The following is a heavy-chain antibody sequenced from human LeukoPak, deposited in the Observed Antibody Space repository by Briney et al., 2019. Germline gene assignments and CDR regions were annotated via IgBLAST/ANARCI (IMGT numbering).Heavy chain of an antibody. D-gene: IGHD5-24*01. CDR3: ARVCRDGYNSSFDY. Sequence: ASVKVSCKASGYTFTGYYMHWVRQAPGQGLEWMGWINPNSGGTNYAQKFQGRVTMTRDTSISTAYMELSRLRSDDTAVYYCARVCRDGYNSSFDYWGQGTLVTVSS. V-gene: IGHV1-2*02. J-gene: IGHJ4*02. CDR2: INPNSGGT. CDR1: GYTFTGYY.